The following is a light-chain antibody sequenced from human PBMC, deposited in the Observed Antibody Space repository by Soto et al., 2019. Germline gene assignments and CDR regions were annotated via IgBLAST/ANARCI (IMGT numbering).Light chain of an antibody. CDR1: QIISNY. V-gene: IGKV1-39*01. Sequence: IQRTQSPSSLSASVGDRVTITCRASQIISNYLNWYQQKPGKAPTVLIYGASNVQSGVPSRFSGIGSGTVFTLTISSLHTEDFATYYGQQSSSILTITFGQGTRLEIK. J-gene: IGKJ5*01. CDR3: QQSSSILTIT. CDR2: GAS.